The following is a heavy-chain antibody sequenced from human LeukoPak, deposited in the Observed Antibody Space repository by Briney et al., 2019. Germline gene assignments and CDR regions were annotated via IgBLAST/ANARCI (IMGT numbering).Heavy chain of an antibody. CDR2: IVPICGTA. CDR1: GRTFSSYA. J-gene: IGHJ4*02. Sequence: ASVKLSDKASGRTFSSYAISWVRQAPGHGLGWMGGIVPICGTANYAQKFQGRVTSAADESTSTAYMGLSILRSEDTDVYYCARSYDSSGYYQNFDYWGQGTLVTVSS. CDR3: ARSYDSSGYYQNFDY. V-gene: IGHV1-69*13. D-gene: IGHD3-22*01.